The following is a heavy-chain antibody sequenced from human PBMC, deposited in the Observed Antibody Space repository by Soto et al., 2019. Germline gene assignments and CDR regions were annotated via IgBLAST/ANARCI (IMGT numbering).Heavy chain of an antibody. CDR2: ISYDGSNK. CDR1: GFTFSSYA. D-gene: IGHD3-10*01. CDR3: ARPDYGSGSYPDY. Sequence: QVQLVESGGGVVQPGRSLRLSCAASGFTFSSYAMQWVRQAPGKGLEWVAVISYDGSNKYYADSVKGRFTISRDNSKNTRYLQMNSLRAEDTAVYYGARPDYGSGSYPDYWGQGTLVTVSS. J-gene: IGHJ4*02. V-gene: IGHV3-30-3*01.